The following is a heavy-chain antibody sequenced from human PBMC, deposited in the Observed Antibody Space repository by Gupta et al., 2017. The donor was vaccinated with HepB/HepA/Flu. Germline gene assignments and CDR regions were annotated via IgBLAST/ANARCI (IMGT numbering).Heavy chain of an antibody. J-gene: IGHJ4*02. CDR1: GFTFSTFL. CDR2: ISGSGDNT. D-gene: IGHD2-15*01. CDR3: AKGGGWLYYFDY. Sequence: EVQVLESGGGLVQPGGSLRLSCAASGFTFSTFLMNWVRQAPGKGLEWVSAISGSGDNTYYADSVKGRFTISRDNSKNTLYLQMKSLRAEDTAVYFCAKGGGWLYYFDYWGQGTLVTLSS. V-gene: IGHV3-23*01.